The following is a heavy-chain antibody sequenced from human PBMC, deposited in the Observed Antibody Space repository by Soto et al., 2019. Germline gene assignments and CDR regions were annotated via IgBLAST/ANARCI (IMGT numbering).Heavy chain of an antibody. CDR1: GGTFSSYT. CDR2: IIPILGIA. CDR3: ASYCSGGSCYSFDY. V-gene: IGHV1-69*02. Sequence: GASVKVSCKASGGTFSSYTIRWVRQAPGQGLEWMGRIIPILGIANYAQKFQGRVTITADKSTSTAYMELSSLRSEDTAVYYCASYCSGGSCYSFDYWGQGTLVTVSS. J-gene: IGHJ4*02. D-gene: IGHD2-15*01.